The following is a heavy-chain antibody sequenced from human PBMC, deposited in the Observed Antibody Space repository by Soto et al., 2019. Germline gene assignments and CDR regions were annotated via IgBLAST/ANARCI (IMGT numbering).Heavy chain of an antibody. CDR2: ISWNSGSI. CDR3: AKGTWGSVLMVSLSIDY. Sequence: PGGSLRLSCAASGFTFDDYAMHWVRQAPGKGLEWVSGISWNSGSIGYADSVKGRFTISRDNAKNSLYLQMNSLRAEDTALYYCAKGTWGSVLMVSLSIDYWGQGTLVTVSS. J-gene: IGHJ4*02. D-gene: IGHD2-8*01. V-gene: IGHV3-9*01. CDR1: GFTFDDYA.